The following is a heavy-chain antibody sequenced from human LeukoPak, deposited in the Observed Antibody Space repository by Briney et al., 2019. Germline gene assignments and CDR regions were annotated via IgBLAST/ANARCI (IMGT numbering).Heavy chain of an antibody. CDR1: GGSFSGYY. CDR3: ARAPCGGDCYTPEYFQH. Sequence: PSETLSLTCAVYGGSFSGYYWSWIRQPPGKGLEWIGEIIHSGSTNYNPSLKSRVTISVDTSKNQFSLKLSSVTAADTAVYYCARAPCGGDCYTPEYFQHWGQGTLVTVSS. V-gene: IGHV4-34*12. J-gene: IGHJ1*01. D-gene: IGHD2-21*02. CDR2: IIHSGST.